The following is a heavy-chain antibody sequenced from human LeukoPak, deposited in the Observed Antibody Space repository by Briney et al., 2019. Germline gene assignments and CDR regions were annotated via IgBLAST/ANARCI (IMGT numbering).Heavy chain of an antibody. V-gene: IGHV1-8*03. CDR2: MNPNSGNT. Sequence: ASVKVSCKASGYTFTSYDINWVRQATGQGLEWVGWMNPNSGNTGYAQKFQGRVTITRNTSISTAYMELSSLRSEDTAVYYCARRGYSSSWYYFDYWGQGTLVSVSS. CDR1: GYTFTSYD. D-gene: IGHD6-13*01. J-gene: IGHJ4*02. CDR3: ARRGYSSSWYYFDY.